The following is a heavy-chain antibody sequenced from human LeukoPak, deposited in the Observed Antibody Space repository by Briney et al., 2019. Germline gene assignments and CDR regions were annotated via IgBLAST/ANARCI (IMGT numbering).Heavy chain of an antibody. CDR3: ARSYGDYITGAYAFDV. CDR2: IYYSGST. V-gene: IGHV4-30-4*01. J-gene: IGHJ3*01. D-gene: IGHD4-17*01. Sequence: PSETLSLTCTVSGGSISSGDYYWSWIRQPPGTGLEWIGYIYYSGSTNYNPSLKSRLTISVDTSKNQFSLKLSSVTAADTAVYYCARSYGDYITGAYAFDVWGQGTMVTVSS. CDR1: GGSISSGDYY.